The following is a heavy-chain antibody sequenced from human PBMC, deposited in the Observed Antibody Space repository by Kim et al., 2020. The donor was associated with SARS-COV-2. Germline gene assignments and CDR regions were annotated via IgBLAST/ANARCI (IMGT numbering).Heavy chain of an antibody. CDR1: GDSVSSNSAA. V-gene: IGHV6-1*01. CDR3: ARDGRYSSGWYFDY. Sequence: SQTLSLTCAISGDSVSSNSAAWHWLRPSPSRGLEWLGRTYYRSKWCNDYAVSVKSRITINPDTSKNQFSLQLNSVTPEDTAVYYCARDGRYSSGWYFDYWGQGTLVTVSS. D-gene: IGHD6-19*01. J-gene: IGHJ4*02. CDR2: TYYRSKWCN.